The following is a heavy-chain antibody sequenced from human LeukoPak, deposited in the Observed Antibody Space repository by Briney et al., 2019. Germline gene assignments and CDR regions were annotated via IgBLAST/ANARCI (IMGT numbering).Heavy chain of an antibody. CDR1: GGSISGYY. J-gene: IGHJ3*02. V-gene: IGHV4-4*07. D-gene: IGHD2/OR15-2a*01. Sequence: SETLSLTCTVTGGSISGYYWSWVRQSAGKGLEWLGRIFITGTTTYNPSLKSRVTIPVDKSRNQFSLKLNSVTATDTAVYYCARSPAGNSFDIWGQGTVVIVSS. CDR3: ARSPAGNSFDI. CDR2: IFITGTT.